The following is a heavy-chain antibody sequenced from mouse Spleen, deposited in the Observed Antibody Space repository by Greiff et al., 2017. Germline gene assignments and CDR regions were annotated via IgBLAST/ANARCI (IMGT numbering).Heavy chain of an antibody. V-gene: IGHV1-74*01. Sequence: QVQLQQSGPQLVRPGASVKISCKASGYSFTSYWMHWVKQRPGQGLEWIGMIDPSDSETRLNQKFKDKATLTVDKSSSTAYMQLSSPTSEDSAVYYCAIYGYDDGWYFDVWGAGTTVTVSS. J-gene: IGHJ1*01. CDR3: AIYGYDDGWYFDV. D-gene: IGHD2-2*01. CDR2: IDPSDSET. CDR1: GYSFTSYW.